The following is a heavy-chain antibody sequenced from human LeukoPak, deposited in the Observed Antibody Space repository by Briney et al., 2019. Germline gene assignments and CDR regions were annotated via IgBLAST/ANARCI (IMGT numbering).Heavy chain of an antibody. CDR2: ISRSGST. J-gene: IGHJ3*02. CDR1: GDSISSGDYY. Sequence: SETLSLTCTVSGDSISSGDYYWSWIRQPAGKGLEWIGRISRSGSTNYNPSLKSRVTISVDTSKNQFSLKLSSVTAADTAVYFCARGPYSYDSSGAFDIWGQGTMVTVSS. D-gene: IGHD3-22*01. CDR3: ARGPYSYDSSGAFDI. V-gene: IGHV4-61*02.